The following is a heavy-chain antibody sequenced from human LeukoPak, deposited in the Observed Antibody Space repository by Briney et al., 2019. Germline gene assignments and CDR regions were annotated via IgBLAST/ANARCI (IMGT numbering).Heavy chain of an antibody. CDR2: IIPIFGTA. CDR1: GYTFTSYY. CDR3: ARDQEVVGATNDAFDM. Sequence: SVKVSCKASGYTFTSYYMHWVRQSPGQGLEWMGGIIPIFGTANYAQKFQGRVTITADESTSTAYMELNSLRAEDTAVYYCARDQEVVGATNDAFDMWGQGTMVTVSS. D-gene: IGHD1-26*01. J-gene: IGHJ3*02. V-gene: IGHV1-69*13.